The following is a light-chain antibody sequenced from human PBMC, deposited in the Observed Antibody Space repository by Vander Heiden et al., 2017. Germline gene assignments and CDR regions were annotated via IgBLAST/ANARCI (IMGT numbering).Light chain of an antibody. V-gene: IGLV2-8*01. CDR2: DVT. CDR3: SSYAGNNAYV. Sequence: QSALTQPPSASGSPGQSVTISCTGTSSDVGAYNYVSWYQQHPGKAPKLMIYDVTKRPSVVPDRFSGSKSGNTASLTVSGLQAEDEADYYCSSYAGNNAYVFGTGTKVTVL. CDR1: SSDVGAYNY. J-gene: IGLJ1*01.